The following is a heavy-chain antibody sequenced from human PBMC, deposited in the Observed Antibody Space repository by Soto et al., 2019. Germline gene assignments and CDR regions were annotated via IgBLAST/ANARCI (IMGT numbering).Heavy chain of an antibody. V-gene: IGHV1-2*02. Sequence: QLVQSGAEVKKPGASVRVSCKTSGPTFIAYYIYWVRQAPGQGLEWMGWIDPKSGGTTYKQKVLSSATRTRNTAINTAYMHLNRLTTDDTGVYYCARVSGDVPERGQGTLITVSS. J-gene: IGHJ4*02. D-gene: IGHD4-17*01. CDR3: ARVSGDVPE. CDR1: GPTFIAYY. CDR2: IDPKSGGT.